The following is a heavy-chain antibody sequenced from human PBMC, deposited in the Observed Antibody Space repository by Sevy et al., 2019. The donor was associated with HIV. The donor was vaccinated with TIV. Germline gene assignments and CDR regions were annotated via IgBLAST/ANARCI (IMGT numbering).Heavy chain of an antibody. D-gene: IGHD3-22*01. CDR1: GYTFTTYP. CDR3: ARDSDGSGHYYADFFDY. Sequence: ASVKVSCKASGYTFTTYPIGWVRQAPGQGLEWMGWISTYSGETRDAQKFQGRATMTTDTSTNTAYRDLRSLGSDDTALYYCARDSDGSGHYYADFFDYWGQGTLVTVSS. CDR2: ISTYSGET. J-gene: IGHJ4*02. V-gene: IGHV1-18*01.